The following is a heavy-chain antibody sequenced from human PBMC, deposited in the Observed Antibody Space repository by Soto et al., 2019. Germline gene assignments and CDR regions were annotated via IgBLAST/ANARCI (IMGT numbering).Heavy chain of an antibody. Sequence: QVQLQESGPGLVKPSQTLSLTCTVSGGSISSGDYYWNWIRQPPGKGLEWIGYIYYSGSTNYNPSLKSRVTISVDTSKTQFSLKLSSVTAADTAVYYCARVGVVVVAAAFDPWGQGTLVTVSS. J-gene: IGHJ5*02. CDR2: IYYSGST. D-gene: IGHD2-15*01. CDR3: ARVGVVVVAAAFDP. CDR1: GGSISSGDYY. V-gene: IGHV4-61*08.